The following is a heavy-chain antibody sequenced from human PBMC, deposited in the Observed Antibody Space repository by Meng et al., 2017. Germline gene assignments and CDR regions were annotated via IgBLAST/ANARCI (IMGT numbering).Heavy chain of an antibody. CDR2: INPNSGGT. CDR1: GYTFTGYY. D-gene: IGHD2-15*01. V-gene: IGHV1-2*06. J-gene: IGHJ4*02. CDR3: ARESECRGGSCYSSH. Sequence: ASVKVSCKASGYTFTGYYMHWVRQAPGQGLEWMGRINPNSGGTNYAQKFQGRVTMTRDTSISTAYMELSRLRSDDTAVYYCARESECRGGSCYSSHWGQGTLVTVSS.